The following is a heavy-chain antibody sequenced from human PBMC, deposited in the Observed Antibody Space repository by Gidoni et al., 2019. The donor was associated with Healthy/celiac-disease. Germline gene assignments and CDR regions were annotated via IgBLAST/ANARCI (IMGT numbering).Heavy chain of an antibody. V-gene: IGHV1-69*01. J-gene: IGHJ6*03. CDR3: ATKRPHVGSCSSTSCSSNSATTGLYYYYYIDV. Sequence: QVQLVQNGAAVQKPGSSVKVSCKAFGRTFSSYAISWVRTAPGQGLEWMGGIIPILGTANYAQKFQGRVTITADESTSTAYMELSSLRSEDTAVYYCATKRPHVGSCSSTSCSSNSATTGLYYYYYIDVWGKGTTVTVSS. CDR1: GRTFSSYA. D-gene: IGHD2-2*01. CDR2: IIPILGTA.